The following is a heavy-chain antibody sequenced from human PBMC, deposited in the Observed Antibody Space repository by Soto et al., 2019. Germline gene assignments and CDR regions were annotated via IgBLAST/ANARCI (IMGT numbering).Heavy chain of an antibody. CDR3: ARDRNIAVAGFYYYYMDV. D-gene: IGHD6-19*01. Sequence: WVLQKKRKGLEWVSYISSSSSTIYYADSVKGRFTISRDNAKNSLYLQMNSLRAEDTAVYYCARDRNIAVAGFYYYYMDVWGKGTTVTGSS. V-gene: IGHV3-48*01. CDR2: ISSSSSTI. J-gene: IGHJ6*03.